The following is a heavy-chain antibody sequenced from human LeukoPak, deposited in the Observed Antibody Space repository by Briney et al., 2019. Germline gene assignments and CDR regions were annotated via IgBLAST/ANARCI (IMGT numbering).Heavy chain of an antibody. Sequence: PSETLSLTCTVSGGSISSYYWSWIRQPAGKGLEWIGRIYSTGSTNYRASIKSQLTMSVDTSKNQCSLRLRSVTAADTAVYYCARKIASAGTAGFDFWGQGALVTVSS. V-gene: IGHV4-4*07. D-gene: IGHD6-13*01. CDR2: IYSTGST. CDR1: GGSISSYY. J-gene: IGHJ4*02. CDR3: ARKIASAGTAGFDF.